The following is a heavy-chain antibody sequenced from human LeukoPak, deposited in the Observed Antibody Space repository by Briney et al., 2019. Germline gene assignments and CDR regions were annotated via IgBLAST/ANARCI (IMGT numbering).Heavy chain of an antibody. D-gene: IGHD2-2*01. J-gene: IGHJ6*02. CDR2: TYYSSKWYN. CDR3: ERDTSSTEHNNGMNV. CDR1: GDSVSSNSAA. V-gene: IGHV6-1*01. Sequence: SQTLSLTCAISGDSVSSNSAAWNWIRQAPSRGLEWLGRTYYSSKWYNDYAVSVKSPITTNPDTSKNQYSMQLNSVTPEDTAVYYCERDTSSTEHNNGMNVWGQGTKVTASS.